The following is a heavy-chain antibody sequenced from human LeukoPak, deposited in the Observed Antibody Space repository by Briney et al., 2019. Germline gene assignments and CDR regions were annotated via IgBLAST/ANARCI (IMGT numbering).Heavy chain of an antibody. CDR1: GGSISSSGYY. CDR3: ARLYRYSGSYLGGDY. J-gene: IGHJ4*02. D-gene: IGHD1-26*01. Sequence: PSETLSLTCTVSGGSISSSGYYWGWIRQPPGKGLEWIGEINHSGSTNYNPSLKSRVTIPVDTSKNQFSLKLSSVTAADTAVYYCARLYRYSGSYLGGDYWGQGTLVTVSS. V-gene: IGHV4-39*07. CDR2: INHSGST.